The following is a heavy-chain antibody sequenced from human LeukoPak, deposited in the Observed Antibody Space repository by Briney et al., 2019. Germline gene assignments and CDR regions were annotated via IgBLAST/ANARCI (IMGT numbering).Heavy chain of an antibody. CDR3: ANGVSGHFDY. V-gene: IGHV5-51*01. J-gene: IGHJ4*02. CDR2: FYPGDSDT. CDR1: GYSFTSYW. Sequence: GESLKISCKGSGYSFTSYWIGWVRQMPARGLEWMGIFYPGDSDTRYSPSFQGPVTISADKSISTAYLQWSSLKASDTAMYFCANGVSGHFDYWGQGTLVTVSS. D-gene: IGHD5/OR15-5a*01.